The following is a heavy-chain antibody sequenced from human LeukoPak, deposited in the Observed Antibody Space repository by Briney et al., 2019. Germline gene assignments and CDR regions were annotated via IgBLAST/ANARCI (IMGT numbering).Heavy chain of an antibody. J-gene: IGHJ4*02. Sequence: ASVKVSCKASGGTFSSYAISWVRQAPGQGLEWMGGIIPIFGTANYAQKFQGRVTITADKSTSTAYMELSSLRSEDTAVYYCATYCSSTSCYVYFDCWGQGTLVTVSP. CDR1: GGTFSSYA. CDR2: IIPIFGTA. V-gene: IGHV1-69*06. CDR3: ATYCSSTSCYVYFDC. D-gene: IGHD2-2*01.